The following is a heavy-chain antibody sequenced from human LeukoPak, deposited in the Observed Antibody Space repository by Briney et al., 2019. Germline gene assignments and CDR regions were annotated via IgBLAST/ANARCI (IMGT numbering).Heavy chain of an antibody. CDR2: IIPIFGTA. Sequence: SVKVSCKASGGTFSSYAISWVRQAPGQGLEWMGGIIPIFGTANYAQKFQGRVTITADKSTSTAYMELSSLRSEDTAVYYCARGPYSSSWSNFDYWGRGTLVTVSS. CDR1: GGTFSSYA. V-gene: IGHV1-69*06. CDR3: ARGPYSSSWSNFDY. D-gene: IGHD6-13*01. J-gene: IGHJ4*02.